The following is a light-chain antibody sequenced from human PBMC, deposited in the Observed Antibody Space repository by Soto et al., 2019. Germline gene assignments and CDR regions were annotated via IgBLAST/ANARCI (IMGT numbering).Light chain of an antibody. Sequence: QSVLTQPPSVSGAPGQRVTISCTGSSSNIGAGYDVHWYQQLPGTAPKLLIYGNSNRPSGVPDRFSGSKSGTSASLAITGLQAEDEADYYCQSYDSRLSADVVFGGGTKVTVL. CDR1: SSNIGAGYD. J-gene: IGLJ2*01. CDR2: GNS. V-gene: IGLV1-40*01. CDR3: QSYDSRLSADVV.